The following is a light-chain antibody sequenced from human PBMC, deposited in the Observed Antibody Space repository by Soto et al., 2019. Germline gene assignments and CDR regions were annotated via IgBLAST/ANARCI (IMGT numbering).Light chain of an antibody. J-gene: IGLJ1*01. CDR2: DVS. CDR1: SRDVGAYNY. V-gene: IGLV2-14*01. CDR3: SSFTSSSTRV. Sequence: SSPAPSSPLSGSPGQSITISCTGTSRDVGAYNYVSWYQQHPGKAPKLIIYDVSNRPSGVSNRFSGSKSGNTASLTISALQAEDEADYYCSSFTSSSTRVFGTGTKVTVL.